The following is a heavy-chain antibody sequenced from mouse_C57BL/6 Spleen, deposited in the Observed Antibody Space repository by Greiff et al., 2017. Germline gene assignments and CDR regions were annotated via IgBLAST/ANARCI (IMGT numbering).Heavy chain of an antibody. D-gene: IGHD2-1*01. V-gene: IGHV1-18*01. CDR2: INPNNGGT. Sequence: EVQLQQSGPELVKPGASVKISCKASGYTFTDYNMDWVKQSHGKSLEWIGYINPNNGGTIYNQKFKGKATMTVDKSSSTAYMELRSLTSEDTAVYYCARSDYGNYGWYFDVWGTGTTVTVSS. J-gene: IGHJ1*03. CDR3: ARSDYGNYGWYFDV. CDR1: GYTFTDYN.